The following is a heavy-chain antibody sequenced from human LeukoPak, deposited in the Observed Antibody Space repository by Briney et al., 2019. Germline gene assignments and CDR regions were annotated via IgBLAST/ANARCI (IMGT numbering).Heavy chain of an antibody. V-gene: IGHV3-53*01. CDR1: GFIVVSNY. J-gene: IGHJ2*01. D-gene: IGHD3-10*01. CDR3: ARPPPQRVTKVGGVRDWYFVL. CDR2: IYVGGAT. Sequence: GGSLRLSCVASGFIVVSNYMGWVRQAPGKGLEWVSVIYVGGATYYADSVKGRFTIARDNSKNTLYLQMNSLRVEDTAVYYCARPPPQRVTKVGGVRDWYFVLWGRRTLVTVSS.